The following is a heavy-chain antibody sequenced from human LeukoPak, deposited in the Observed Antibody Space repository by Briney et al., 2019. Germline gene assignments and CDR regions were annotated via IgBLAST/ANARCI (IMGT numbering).Heavy chain of an antibody. CDR3: ARDSPRGYCSGGSCHAWFDP. V-gene: IGHV3-21*01. CDR1: GFTFSSYS. Sequence: GGSLRLSCAASGFTFSSYSMNWVRQAPGKGLEWVSSISSSGSYIYYADSVKGRFTISRDNAKNSLYLQMNSLRAEDTAVYYCARDSPRGYCSGGSCHAWFDPWGQGTLVTVSS. D-gene: IGHD2-15*01. J-gene: IGHJ5*02. CDR2: ISSSGSYI.